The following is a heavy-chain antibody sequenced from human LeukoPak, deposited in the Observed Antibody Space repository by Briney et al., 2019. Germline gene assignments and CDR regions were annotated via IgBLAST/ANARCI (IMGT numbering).Heavy chain of an antibody. J-gene: IGHJ4*02. CDR3: AGGGAMIVVVDY. D-gene: IGHD3-22*01. CDR1: GGSISSSSYY. Sequence: SETLSLTCTVSGGSISSSSYYWGWIRQPPGKGLEWIGSIYYSGSTYYNPSLKSRVTISVDTSKNQFSLKLSSVTAADTAVYYCAGGGAMIVVVDYWGQGTLVTVSS. V-gene: IGHV4-39*01. CDR2: IYYSGST.